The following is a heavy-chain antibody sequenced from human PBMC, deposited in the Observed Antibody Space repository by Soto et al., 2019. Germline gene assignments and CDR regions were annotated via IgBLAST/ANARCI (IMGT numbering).Heavy chain of an antibody. J-gene: IGHJ5*02. D-gene: IGHD2-21*02. CDR3: ARAPLCGSVCYDHGLDP. CDR1: GYTFTSYA. CDR2: SNIGNGNT. Sequence: QVQLVQSGAEAKKPGASVRVSCRTAGYTFTSYAIHWVRQAPGQGLEWMAWSNIGNGNTKHSQKSQGRVTVSGDTSATTAYMELSSLRSEDTAADYCARAPLCGSVCYDHGLDPWGQGTLVTVSS. V-gene: IGHV1-3*04.